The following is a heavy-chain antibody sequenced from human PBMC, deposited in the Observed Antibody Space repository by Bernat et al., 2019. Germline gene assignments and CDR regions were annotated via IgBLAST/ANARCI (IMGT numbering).Heavy chain of an antibody. CDR1: GFTFSSYE. CDR2: ISTVSTYT. J-gene: IGHJ4*02. V-gene: IGHV3-48*03. CDR3: ARGTREPDY. Sequence: EVQLVESGGGLVQPGGSLRLSCAASGFTFSSYEMNWVRQAPGKGLEWVSFISTVSTYTNYVDSVKGRFTISRDDAENSLYLQMDSLRAEDTAVYFCARGTREPDYWGQGTLVTVSS. D-gene: IGHD1-14*01.